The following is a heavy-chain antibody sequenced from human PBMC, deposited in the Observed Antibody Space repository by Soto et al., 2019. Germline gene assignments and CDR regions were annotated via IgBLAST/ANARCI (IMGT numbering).Heavy chain of an antibody. CDR2: MTRDGSTT. CDR3: TRDRNYYYMDV. J-gene: IGHJ6*03. V-gene: IGHV3-74*01. CDR1: GFTFSPYW. Sequence: GGSLRLSCAASGFTFSPYWMHWVRQAPGKGLMWVSRMTRDGSTTYADSVKGRFTISRDNAKNTLYLQMNSLRVDDTAVYYCTRDRNYYYMDVWGKETTVTVSS.